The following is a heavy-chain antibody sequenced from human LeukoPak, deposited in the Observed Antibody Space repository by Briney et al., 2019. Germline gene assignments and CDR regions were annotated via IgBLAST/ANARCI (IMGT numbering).Heavy chain of an antibody. CDR3: ARGRAVAAFDY. CDR2: INHSGST. V-gene: IGHV4-34*01. CDR1: GGSFSGYY. D-gene: IGHD6-19*01. Sequence: SETLSLTCAVCGGSFSGYYWSWIRQPPGKGLEWIGEINHSGSTNYNPSLKSRVTISVDTSKNQFSLKLSSVTAADTAVYYCARGRAVAAFDYWGQGTLVTASS. J-gene: IGHJ4*02.